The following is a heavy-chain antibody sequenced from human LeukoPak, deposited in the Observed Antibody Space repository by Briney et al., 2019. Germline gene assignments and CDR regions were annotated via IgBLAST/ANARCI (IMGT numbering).Heavy chain of an antibody. CDR3: ARDPTHYYDSSGYQDSFDY. Sequence: GASVKVSCKASGYTFTGYYMHWVRQAPGQGFEWMGWINPNTGGANLAQKFQGRVTMTRDTSISTAYMELSRLRSDDTAVFYCARDPTHYYDSSGYQDSFDYWGQGTLVTVSS. J-gene: IGHJ4*02. CDR2: INPNTGGA. CDR1: GYTFTGYY. D-gene: IGHD3-22*01. V-gene: IGHV1-2*02.